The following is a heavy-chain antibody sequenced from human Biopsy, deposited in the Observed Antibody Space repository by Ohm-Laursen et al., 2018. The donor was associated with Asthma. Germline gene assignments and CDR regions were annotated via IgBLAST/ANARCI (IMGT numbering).Heavy chain of an antibody. J-gene: IGHJ5*02. CDR2: IHNSGNT. CDR3: ARGQGRGIQLWSLDP. D-gene: IGHD5-18*01. CDR1: GGSISSDY. Sequence: PSDTLSLTCTVSGGSISSDYWSWLRQSPGKGLEWIGYIHNSGNTNYNPSLKGRATISLDTSKNHFSLRLSFVTAADTAVYFCARGQGRGIQLWSLDPWGQGILVTVSS. V-gene: IGHV4-59*07.